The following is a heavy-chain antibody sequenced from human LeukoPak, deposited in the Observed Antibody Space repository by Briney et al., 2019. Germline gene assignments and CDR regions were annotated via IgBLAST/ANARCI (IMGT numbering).Heavy chain of an antibody. CDR1: GYTFTSYG. CDR2: ISTYNGDT. V-gene: IGHV1-18*01. J-gene: IGHJ6*03. CDR3: ATSKDYDYVWGSYRPTYQYYYMDI. D-gene: IGHD3-16*02. Sequence: ASVKVSCKASGYTFTSYGISWVRQAPGQGLEWMGWISTYNGDTNYAQKLQGRVTMTTDTSTNTAYMELRSLRSDDTAVYYCATSKDYDYVWGSYRPTYQYYYMDIWGKGTTVAVSS.